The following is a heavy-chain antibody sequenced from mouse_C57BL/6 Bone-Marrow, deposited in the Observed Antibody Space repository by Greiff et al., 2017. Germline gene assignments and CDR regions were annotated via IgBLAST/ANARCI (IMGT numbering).Heavy chain of an antibody. J-gene: IGHJ2*01. Sequence: VQVVESGAELAKPGASVKLSCKASGYTFTSYWMHWVKQRPGQGLEWIGYINPSSGYTKYNQKFKDKATLNADTSSSTAYMQLGCLTYEDSASNITTVVATDYFDDWGQGTTLTVSS. CDR3: TVVATDYFDD. D-gene: IGHD1-1*01. CDR2: INPSSGYT. CDR1: GYTFTSYW. V-gene: IGHV1-7*01.